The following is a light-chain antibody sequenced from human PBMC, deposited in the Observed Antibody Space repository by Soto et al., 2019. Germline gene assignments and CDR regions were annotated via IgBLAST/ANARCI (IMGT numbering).Light chain of an antibody. CDR1: SSNIGSKT. J-gene: IGLJ2*01. Sequence: QSVLTQPPSASGTPGPRVTISRSGSSSNIGSKTVNWYQQLPGAAPKLLIHNTNQRPSGVTDRFSGSKSGTSASLAISGLQSDDEAHYYCAAWEDSLNGLVFGGGTKLTVL. V-gene: IGLV1-44*01. CDR2: NTN. CDR3: AAWEDSLNGLV.